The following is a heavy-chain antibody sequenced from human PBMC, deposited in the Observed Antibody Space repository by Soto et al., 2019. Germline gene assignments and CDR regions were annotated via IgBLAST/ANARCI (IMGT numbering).Heavy chain of an antibody. CDR3: ARTRGSSFFDY. CDR2: IFYSGTT. CDR1: GGSISTANYY. J-gene: IGHJ4*02. D-gene: IGHD2-15*01. V-gene: IGHV4-31*03. Sequence: SETLSLTCNVSGGSISTANYYWSWFRQRPGKGLEWIGYIFYSGTTYTYYNLSLKSRLFMSLDTSKNTLTLWMTSVTAADTAVYYCARTRGSSFFDYWGQGTLVTVSS.